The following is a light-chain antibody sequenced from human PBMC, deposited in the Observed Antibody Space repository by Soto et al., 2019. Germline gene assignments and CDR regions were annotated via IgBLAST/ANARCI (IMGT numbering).Light chain of an antibody. Sequence: DVQLTQSPSFLSASVGDRVTITCRASQGIGSYLAWYQQRPGKAPRLLIYDASTLQSGVPSRFSGSGSGTEFSLTIDTLQPEDFATYYCHQLDTYPQTFGQGTKLEIK. CDR3: HQLDTYPQT. J-gene: IGKJ2*01. CDR1: QGIGSY. CDR2: DAS. V-gene: IGKV1-9*01.